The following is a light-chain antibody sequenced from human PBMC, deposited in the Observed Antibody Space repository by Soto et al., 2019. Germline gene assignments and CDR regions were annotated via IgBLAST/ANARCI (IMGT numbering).Light chain of an antibody. CDR3: QAWDSTTVV. V-gene: IGLV3-1*01. Sequence: SYELTQPPSVSVSPGQTASIPCSGDKLGDRYACWYQHRPGQSPVLVIYQDTKRPSGIPERISGSNSGNTATLTISGTQAMDEADYYCQAWDSTTVVFGGGTKLTVL. J-gene: IGLJ3*02. CDR2: QDT. CDR1: KLGDRY.